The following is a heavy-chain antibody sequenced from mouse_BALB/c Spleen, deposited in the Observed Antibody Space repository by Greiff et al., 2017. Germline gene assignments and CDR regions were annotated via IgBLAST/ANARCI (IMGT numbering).Heavy chain of an antibody. CDR2: ISSGGST. Sequence: EVQLVESGGGLVKPGGSLKLSCAASGFTFSSYAMSWVRQTPEKRLEWVASISSGGSTYYPDSVKGRFTISRDNARNILYLQMSSLRSEDTAMYYCARGGAARTYYFDYWGQGTTLTVSS. CDR1: GFTFSSYA. D-gene: IGHD6-1*01. CDR3: ARGGAARTYYFDY. V-gene: IGHV5-6-5*01. J-gene: IGHJ2*01.